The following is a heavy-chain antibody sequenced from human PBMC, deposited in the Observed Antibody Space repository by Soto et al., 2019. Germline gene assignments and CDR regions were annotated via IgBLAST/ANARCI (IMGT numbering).Heavy chain of an antibody. CDR2: FDHEDGET. CDR1: GYTLTELS. CDR3: ATGLGYGSGSYPSDC. V-gene: IGHV1-24*01. J-gene: IGHJ4*02. Sequence: ASVKVSCQVSGYTLTELSMHWVRQAPGKGLEWMGDFDHEDGETIYAQKYQGRVTMTEDTSTDTAYLELSSLRSEDTAVYYCATGLGYGSGSYPSDCWGQGTLVTVSS. D-gene: IGHD3-10*01.